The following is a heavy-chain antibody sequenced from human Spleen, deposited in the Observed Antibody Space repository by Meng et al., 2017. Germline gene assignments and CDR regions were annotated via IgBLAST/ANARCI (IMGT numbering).Heavy chain of an antibody. CDR2: ISYDGTSE. J-gene: IGHJ4*02. CDR3: AREGENDNIYAGIFDY. CDR1: GFTFRSSA. D-gene: IGHD3-16*01. V-gene: IGHV3-30*01. Sequence: GESLKISCAASGFTFRSSAMHWVRQAPGKGLQWVALISYDGTSEYYADSVKGRCTVSRDNSKNTLYLQMNSLTVEDTAVYYCAREGENDNIYAGIFDYWGQGTLVTVSS.